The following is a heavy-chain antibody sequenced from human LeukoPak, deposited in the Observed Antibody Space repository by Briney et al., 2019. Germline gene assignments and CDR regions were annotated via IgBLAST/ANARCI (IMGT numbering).Heavy chain of an antibody. V-gene: IGHV3-23*01. CDR3: AKDRVAIDAFDI. CDR2: IIGSGGST. Sequence: GVLRLSCAASGFTFSSYAMSWVRQAPGRGLEWVSAIIGSGGSTYYADSVKGRFTISRDNSKNTLYLQMNSLRAEDTAVYYCAKDRVAIDAFDIWGQGTMVTVSS. CDR1: GFTFSSYA. D-gene: IGHD2-15*01. J-gene: IGHJ3*02.